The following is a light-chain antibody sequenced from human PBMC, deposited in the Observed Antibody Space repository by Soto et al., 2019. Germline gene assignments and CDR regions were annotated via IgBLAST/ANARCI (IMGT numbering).Light chain of an antibody. V-gene: IGKV3-20*01. Sequence: EIVLTHSPGTLSLSPSERSTLYFSASQSVSSSYLAWYEQKPGQAPRLLIYGASSRATGIPDRFSGGGSGTDFTLTISRLEPEDFAVYYCQQFSSYPLTFGGGTKVDI. CDR3: QQFSSYPLT. CDR1: QSVSSSY. CDR2: GAS. J-gene: IGKJ4*01.